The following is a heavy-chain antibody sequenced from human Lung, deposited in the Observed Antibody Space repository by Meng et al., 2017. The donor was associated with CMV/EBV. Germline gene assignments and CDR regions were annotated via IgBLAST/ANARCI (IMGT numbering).Heavy chain of an antibody. CDR1: GGTSSSYV. Sequence: SSXVSXXASGGTSSSYVISWVRQAPGQGLEWMGGIIPILGRANYGQKFQARVTITADKSTSTAHMELSSLRSEDTAVYYCARSRVLSSSPSRPPTYGMDVWGQGTTVXVSS. J-gene: IGHJ6*02. CDR2: IIPILGRA. D-gene: IGHD2-2*01. CDR3: ARSRVLSSSPSRPPTYGMDV. V-gene: IGHV1-69*10.